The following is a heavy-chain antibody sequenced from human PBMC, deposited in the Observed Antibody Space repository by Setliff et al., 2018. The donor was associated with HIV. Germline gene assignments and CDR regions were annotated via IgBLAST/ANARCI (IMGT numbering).Heavy chain of an antibody. CDR1: GFTFSNSW. J-gene: IGHJ4*02. Sequence: PGGSLRLSCAASGFTFSNSWMHWVRQAPGKGLVWVSRINTDGSSATYADSVKGRFTNSRDNAKNTLYLQVHSLRIEDTAVYYCARDLASPDYSSGCPGYWGQGTLVTVSS. D-gene: IGHD6-19*01. CDR2: INTDGSSA. V-gene: IGHV3-74*03. CDR3: ARDLASPDYSSGCPGY.